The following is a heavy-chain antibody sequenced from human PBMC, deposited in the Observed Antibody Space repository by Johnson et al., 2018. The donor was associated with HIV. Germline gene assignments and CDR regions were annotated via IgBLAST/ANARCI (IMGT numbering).Heavy chain of an antibody. Sequence: VQLVESGGGVVQPGRSLRLSCAASGFTFRSYAMHWVRQAPGRGLEWVAVISYDGSNRNYADSVKGRFTISRDNSKNTLYLQMNSLRAEDSAGYYCAKDPSALSITGTSDAFDIWGQGTMVTVSS. D-gene: IGHD1-20*01. CDR3: AKDPSALSITGTSDAFDI. J-gene: IGHJ3*02. CDR2: ISYDGSNR. V-gene: IGHV3-30*04. CDR1: GFTFRSYA.